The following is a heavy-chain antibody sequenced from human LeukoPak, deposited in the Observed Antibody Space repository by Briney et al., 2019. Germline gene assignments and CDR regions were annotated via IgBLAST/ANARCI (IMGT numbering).Heavy chain of an antibody. D-gene: IGHD3-22*01. CDR1: GYTFTGYY. CDR2: INPTSGGT. J-gene: IGHJ4*02. Sequence: ASVKISCKASGYTFTGYYMHWVRHAPGQGLEWRGRINPTSGGTSYAQKSQSWDTMISDTYNRTACMELSRLRSDETAVKSLERGQEYYYDSSGYFYPFDYWGQGTLVTVSS. V-gene: IGHV1-2*04. CDR3: ERGQEYYYDSSGYFYPFDY.